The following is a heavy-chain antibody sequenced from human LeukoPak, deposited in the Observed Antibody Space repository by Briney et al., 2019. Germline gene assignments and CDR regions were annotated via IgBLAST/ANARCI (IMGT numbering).Heavy chain of an antibody. J-gene: IGHJ4*02. D-gene: IGHD5-12*01. CDR3: ARERGYSGYDY. CDR2: ITSGSNYM. Sequence: GGSLRLSCAASGFSFSYYSMHWVRQAPGKGLEWVSSITSGSNYMYYADSVKGRFTISRDNAKNSLYLQMNSLRAEDTAVYYCARERGYSGYDYWGQGTLVTVSS. CDR1: GFSFSYYS. V-gene: IGHV3-21*01.